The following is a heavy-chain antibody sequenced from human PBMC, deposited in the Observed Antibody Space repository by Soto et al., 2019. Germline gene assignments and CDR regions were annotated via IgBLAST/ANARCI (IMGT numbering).Heavy chain of an antibody. V-gene: IGHV3-53*01. J-gene: IGHJ4*02. Sequence: GSLRLSCAASGFTVSSNYMSWVRQAPGKGLEWVSVIYSGGSTYYADSVKGRFTISRDNSKNTLYLQMNSLRAEDTAVYYCAKNPGYYYDSTGYHFDCWGQGTLVTVFS. D-gene: IGHD3-22*01. CDR3: AKNPGYYYDSTGYHFDC. CDR2: IYSGGST. CDR1: GFTVSSNY.